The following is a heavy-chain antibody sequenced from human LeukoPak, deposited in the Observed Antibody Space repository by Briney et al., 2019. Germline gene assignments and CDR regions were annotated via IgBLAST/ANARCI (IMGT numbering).Heavy chain of an antibody. D-gene: IGHD2-21*01. CDR2: INHSGST. Sequence: SETLSLTCAVYGGSLSGYYWSWIRQPPGKGLEWIGEINHSGSTNYNPSLKSRVTISVDTSKNQFSLKLSSVTAADTAVYYCARGSAISVRTHDSWGQGTLVTVSS. J-gene: IGHJ5*01. CDR1: GGSLSGYY. V-gene: IGHV4-34*01. CDR3: ARGSAISVRTHDS.